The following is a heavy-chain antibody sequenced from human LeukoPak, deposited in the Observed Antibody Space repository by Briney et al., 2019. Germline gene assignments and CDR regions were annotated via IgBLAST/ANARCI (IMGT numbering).Heavy chain of an antibody. Sequence: ASVKISCKASGYTFTSYDINWVRQATGQGLEWMGWMNPNSGNTGYAQRFQGRVTMTRNTSISTAYMELSSLRSEDTAVYYCARAANWHDDDWFDPWGQGTLVTVSS. CDR1: GYTFTSYD. V-gene: IGHV1-8*02. CDR2: MNPNSGNT. D-gene: IGHD1-1*01. CDR3: ARAANWHDDDWFDP. J-gene: IGHJ5*02.